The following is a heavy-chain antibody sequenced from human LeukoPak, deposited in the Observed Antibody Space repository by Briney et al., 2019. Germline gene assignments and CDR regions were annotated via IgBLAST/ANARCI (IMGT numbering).Heavy chain of an antibody. CDR2: MNPNSGNT. CDR3: ARGRRSGISTSRLFDY. J-gene: IGHJ4*02. D-gene: IGHD2-2*01. CDR1: GYTFTSYD. Sequence: ASETVSCKASGYTFTSYDNNWVRQAPGQGLGWMGWMNPNSGNTSYAQKFQGRITMTRKTSINNPYMELRSRSSEDTAVYYWARGRRSGISTSRLFDYWGQGTLVTVSS. V-gene: IGHV1-8*01.